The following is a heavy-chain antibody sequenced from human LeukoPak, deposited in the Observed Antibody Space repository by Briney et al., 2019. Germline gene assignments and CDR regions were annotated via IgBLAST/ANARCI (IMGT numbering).Heavy chain of an antibody. CDR1: GFTFDDYG. Sequence: GGSLRLSCAASGFTFDDYGMSWVRQAPGKGLEWVGRIKSKTDGGTTDYAAPVKGRFTISRDDSKNTLYLQMNSLKTEDTAVYYCTTDRPYYDNWGQGTLVTVSS. CDR2: IKSKTDGGTT. CDR3: TTDRPYYDN. V-gene: IGHV3-15*01. J-gene: IGHJ4*02.